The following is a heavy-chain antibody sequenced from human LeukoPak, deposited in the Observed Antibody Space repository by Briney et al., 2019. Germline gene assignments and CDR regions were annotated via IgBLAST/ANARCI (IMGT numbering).Heavy chain of an antibody. V-gene: IGHV4-30-2*01. Sequence: SQTLPLTCAVSGGSISSGGYSWSWIRQPPGKGLEWIGYIYHSGSTYYNPSLKSRVTISVDRSKNQFSLKLSSVTAADTAVYYCARTDSSDAFDIWGQGTMVTVSS. CDR1: GGSISSGGYS. J-gene: IGHJ3*02. CDR3: ARTDSSDAFDI. CDR2: IYHSGST.